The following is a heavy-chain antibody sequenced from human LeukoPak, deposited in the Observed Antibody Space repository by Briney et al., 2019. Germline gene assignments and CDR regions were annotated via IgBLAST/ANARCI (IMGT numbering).Heavy chain of an antibody. V-gene: IGHV4-30-4*07. CDR1: GGSISSGGYY. J-gene: IGHJ5*02. D-gene: IGHD3-10*01. CDR3: ARESNYHGSGTGWFDP. CDR2: FYYSGST. Sequence: SETLSLTCAVSGGSISSGGYYWGWIRQPPGKGLEWIGYFYYSGSTYYNPSLKSRVTISLDTSKNQLSLKLSSVTAADTAVYYCARESNYHGSGTGWFDPWGQGTLVTVSS.